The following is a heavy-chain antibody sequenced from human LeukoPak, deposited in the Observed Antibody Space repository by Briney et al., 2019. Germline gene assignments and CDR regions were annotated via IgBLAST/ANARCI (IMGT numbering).Heavy chain of an antibody. V-gene: IGHV3-48*03. Sequence: GGSLRLSCAASGFTFSSYEMNWVRQAPGKGLEWVSYISSSGSTIYYADSVKGRFTISRDNAKNSLYLQMNSLRAEDTAVYYCARVGYSYGLDYWGQRTLVTVSS. J-gene: IGHJ4*02. D-gene: IGHD5-18*01. CDR1: GFTFSSYE. CDR3: ARVGYSYGLDY. CDR2: ISSSGSTI.